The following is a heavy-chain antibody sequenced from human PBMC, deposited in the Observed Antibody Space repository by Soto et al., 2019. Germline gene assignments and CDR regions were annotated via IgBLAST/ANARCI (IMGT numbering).Heavy chain of an antibody. Sequence: PSETLSLTCDVSGGSFTATVLWTWVRQFPGRGLEWIGEIAHDGHTNYNPSLSGRVTMSVDLSNSQFSLNVASVNAADTAVYFCAGGRDYDYWGQGTLVTVSS. CDR3: AGGRDYDY. D-gene: IGHD1-26*01. V-gene: IGHV4-4*02. CDR2: IAHDGHT. CDR1: GGSFTATVL. J-gene: IGHJ4*02.